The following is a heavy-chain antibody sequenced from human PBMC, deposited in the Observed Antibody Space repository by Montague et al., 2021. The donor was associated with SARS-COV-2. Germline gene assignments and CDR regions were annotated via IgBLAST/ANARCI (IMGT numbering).Heavy chain of an antibody. V-gene: IGHV4-59*01. D-gene: IGHD1-26*01. J-gene: IGHJ4*02. CDR1: GGSISSYY. CDR3: ARGMGGSYLYYFDY. CDR2: IYYSGST. Sequence: SETLSLTCTVSGGSISSYYWSWIRQPPGKGLEWIGYIYYSGSTNYNPSLKSRVTILVDMSKNQFSLKLSSVTAADTAVYYCARGMGGSYLYYFDYWGQGTRVTVSS.